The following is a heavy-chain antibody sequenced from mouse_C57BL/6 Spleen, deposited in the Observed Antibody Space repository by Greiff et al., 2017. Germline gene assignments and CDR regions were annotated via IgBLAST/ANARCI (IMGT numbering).Heavy chain of an antibody. CDR1: GFTFSDYY. V-gene: IGHV5-16*01. CDR3: ARDLNSSYGGSWYFDV. CDR2: INYDGSST. J-gene: IGHJ1*03. Sequence: EVQLVESEGGLVQPGSSMKLSCTASGFTFSDYYMAWVRQVPEKGLEWVANINYDGSSTYYLDSLKSRFIISRDNAKNILYLQMSSLKSEDTATYYCARDLNSSYGGSWYFDVWGTGTTVTVSS. D-gene: IGHD1-1*01.